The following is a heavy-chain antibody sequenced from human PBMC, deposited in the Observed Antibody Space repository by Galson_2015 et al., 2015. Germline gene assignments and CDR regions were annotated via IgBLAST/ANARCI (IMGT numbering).Heavy chain of an antibody. Sequence: ATLSLTCSVSGNSIEIYYWSWIRQSPEKGLDWIADIYYRGSTNYNPSLTSRVTISVDTSKSQVSLNLTSVTAADTAVYFCAGGWSRDAFHIWGQGTMVTVSS. V-gene: IGHV4-59*01. CDR3: AGGWSRDAFHI. CDR1: GNSIEIYY. J-gene: IGHJ3*02. CDR2: IYYRGST. D-gene: IGHD2-15*01.